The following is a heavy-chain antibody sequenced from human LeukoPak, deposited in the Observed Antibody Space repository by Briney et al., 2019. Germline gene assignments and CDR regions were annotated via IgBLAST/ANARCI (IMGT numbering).Heavy chain of an antibody. J-gene: IGHJ4*02. V-gene: IGHV3-23*01. CDR3: AKAAVYHDSCPDS. CDR1: GYIFCTYI. CDR2: ISSSGGST. Sequence: PGGSLRLSCGASGYIFCTYIMSCVRHAPGKGVEWVSSISSSGGSTYYADSVKGRFTISRDNSKNTLYLQVNSLRAEDTAVYYCAKAAVYHDSCPDSWGQGTLVTVSS. D-gene: IGHD5/OR15-5a*01.